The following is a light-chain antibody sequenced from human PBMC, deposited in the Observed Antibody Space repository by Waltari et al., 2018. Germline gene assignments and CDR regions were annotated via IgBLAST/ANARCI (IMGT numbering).Light chain of an antibody. Sequence: QSALTQPRSVSGSPGQPVTNPCTGTSSDVGGYTYVSWYQQHPVKAPKLMIYDVSKRPSGVPDRFSGSKSGNTASLTISGLQAEDEADYYCCSYAGSYTWVFGGGTKLTVL. V-gene: IGLV2-11*01. CDR3: CSYAGSYTWV. CDR1: SSDVGGYTY. CDR2: DVS. J-gene: IGLJ3*02.